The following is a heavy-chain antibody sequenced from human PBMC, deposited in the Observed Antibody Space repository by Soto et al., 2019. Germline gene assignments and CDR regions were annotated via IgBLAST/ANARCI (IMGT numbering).Heavy chain of an antibody. CDR2: INNDGSST. V-gene: IGHV3-74*01. CDR3: ARAKDYYGMDV. CDR1: GFTFSTYW. Sequence: EVQVVESGGGLVQPGGSLRLSCAASGFTFSTYWMHWVRQAPGKGLVWVSRINNDGSSTNYADSVKGRFTISRDNAKNTLYLQMNSLRAEDTAVYYCARAKDYYGMDVWGQGTTVTVSS. J-gene: IGHJ6*02.